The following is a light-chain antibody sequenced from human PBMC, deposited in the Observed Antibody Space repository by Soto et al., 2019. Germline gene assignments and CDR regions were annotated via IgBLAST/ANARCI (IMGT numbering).Light chain of an antibody. CDR3: QQYYSFPPT. J-gene: IGKJ1*01. V-gene: IGKV1-39*01. CDR1: QSISSY. Sequence: DIQMTQSPSSLSASVGDRVTITCRASQSISSYLNWYQQKPGKAPELLIHAASTLQSGVPSRFSGSGSGTDFTLTISCLQSEDFATYYCQQYYSFPPTFGQGTKVDIK. CDR2: AAS.